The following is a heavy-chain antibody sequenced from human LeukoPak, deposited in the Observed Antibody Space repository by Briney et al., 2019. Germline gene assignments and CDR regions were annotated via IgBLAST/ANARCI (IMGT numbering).Heavy chain of an antibody. J-gene: IGHJ4*02. V-gene: IGHV3-15*01. CDR2: IKSKTDGGTT. CDR1: GFTFSNAW. CDR3: TTEVTMVRGVIIGFDY. Sequence: GGSLRLSCAASGFTFSNAWMSWVRQAPGKVLEWVGRIKSKTDGGTTDYAAPVKGRFTISRDDSKNTLYLQMNSLKTEDTAVYYCTTEVTMVRGVIIGFDYWGQGTLVTVSS. D-gene: IGHD3-10*01.